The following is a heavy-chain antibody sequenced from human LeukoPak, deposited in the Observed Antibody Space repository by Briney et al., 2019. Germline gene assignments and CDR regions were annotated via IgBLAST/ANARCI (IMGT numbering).Heavy chain of an antibody. CDR3: ARAPRADDNWFDP. J-gene: IGHJ5*02. D-gene: IGHD5-24*01. CDR2: ISVDGRNK. CDR1: GFTFSSYE. Sequence: GGSLRLSCAASGFTFSSYEMHWVRQAPGRGLEWVAVISVDGRNKYNPESVKGRFTISRDNSKNTLYLQMNSLGVEDTAVYYCARAPRADDNWFDPWGQGTLVTVSS. V-gene: IGHV3-30*04.